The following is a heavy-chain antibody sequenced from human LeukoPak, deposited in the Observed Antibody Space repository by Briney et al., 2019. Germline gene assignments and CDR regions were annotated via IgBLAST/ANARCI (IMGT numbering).Heavy chain of an antibody. V-gene: IGHV3-23*01. CDR1: GFTFSSYA. Sequence: PGGSLRLSCAASGFTFSSYAMSWVRQAPGEGLEWVSAISGSGGSTYYADSVKGRITISRDNSKNTLYLQMNSLRAEDTAVYYCAKGGIWFGELGDAFDIWGQGTMVTVSS. CDR2: ISGSGGST. D-gene: IGHD3-10*01. CDR3: AKGGIWFGELGDAFDI. J-gene: IGHJ3*02.